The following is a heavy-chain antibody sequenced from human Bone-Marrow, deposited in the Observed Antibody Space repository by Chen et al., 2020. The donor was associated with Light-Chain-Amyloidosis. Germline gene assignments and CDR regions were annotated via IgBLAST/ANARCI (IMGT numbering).Heavy chain of an antibody. D-gene: IGHD3-9*01. J-gene: IGHJ3*02. CDR3: AKDISYDDILPGYPADAFDI. V-gene: IGHV3-23*04. Sequence: EVQLVESGGGLLQRGGSLRLSCAASGFAFSSYAMSWVRQAPGKGLEWVCTISGGGGRRYYGDSVKCGFTISRDNCKSELFRQMNSLRAEDTAVYYCAKDISYDDILPGYPADAFDIWGQGTMVTVSS. CDR1: GFAFSSYA. CDR2: ISGGGGRR.